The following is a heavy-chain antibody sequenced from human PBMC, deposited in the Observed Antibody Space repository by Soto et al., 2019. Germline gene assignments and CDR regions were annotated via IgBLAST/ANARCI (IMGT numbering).Heavy chain of an antibody. CDR3: ARISPGRYVSYYYYGMDV. D-gene: IGHD3-10*02. V-gene: IGHV5-51*03. CDR2: IYPGDSDT. CDR1: GYSFTSYW. Sequence: SGESLKISCKGSGYSFTSYWIGWVRQMPGKGLEWMGIIYPGDSDTRYSPSFQGQVTISADKSISTAYLQWSGLKASDTAMYYCARISPGRYVSYYYYGMDVWGQGTTVTVSS. J-gene: IGHJ6*02.